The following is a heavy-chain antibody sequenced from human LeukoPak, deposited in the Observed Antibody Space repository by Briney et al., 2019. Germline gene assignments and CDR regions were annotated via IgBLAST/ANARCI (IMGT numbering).Heavy chain of an antibody. CDR2: IYSGGGT. V-gene: IGHV3-53*01. CDR1: GITVGNNY. CDR3: AKGAMHYYDSNGYNYFDY. J-gene: IGHJ4*02. D-gene: IGHD3-22*01. Sequence: GGSLRLSCAASGITVGNNYFSWVRQAPGKGLEWVALIYSGGGTVYADSVKGRFSISRDNSKNTLHLQMNSLRAEDTAVYYCAKGAMHYYDSNGYNYFDYWGQGTLVTVSS.